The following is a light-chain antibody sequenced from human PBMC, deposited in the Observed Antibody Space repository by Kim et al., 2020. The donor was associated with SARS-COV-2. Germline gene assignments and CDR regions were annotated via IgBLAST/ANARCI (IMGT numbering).Light chain of an antibody. CDR1: QSASSN. V-gene: IGKV3-11*01. J-gene: IGKJ4*01. CDR2: DAS. CDR3: QQRNTWPFT. Sequence: LSPGESATPSCRASQSASSNLAWYQQKPGQAPSLLIYDASKRAAGIPARFSGSGSGTDFTLTISSLEPEDFAVYYCQQRNTWPFTFGGGTKVDIK.